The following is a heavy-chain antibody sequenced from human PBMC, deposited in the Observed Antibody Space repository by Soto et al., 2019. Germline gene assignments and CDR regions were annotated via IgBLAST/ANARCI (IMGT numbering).Heavy chain of an antibody. Sequence: AVKVSCKASGGTFSSYAISWVRQAPGQGREWMGGVIPIFGTANYAQKFQGRVTITADESTITAYMELSSLRSEDTAVYYCARGLIVVVPAAEYNWFDPWGQGTLVTVSS. CDR3: ARGLIVVVPAAEYNWFDP. V-gene: IGHV1-69*13. CDR2: VIPIFGTA. J-gene: IGHJ5*02. D-gene: IGHD2-2*01. CDR1: GGTFSSYA.